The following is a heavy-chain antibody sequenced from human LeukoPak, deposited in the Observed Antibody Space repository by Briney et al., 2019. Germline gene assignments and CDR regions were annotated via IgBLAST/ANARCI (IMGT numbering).Heavy chain of an antibody. Sequence: GGSLRLSCAASGFTFSNYGMHWVRQAPGKGLEWVTFIRYDGTDKYYADSVKGRFTISRDNSKNRLFLQMSSLRPEDTAVYWCAKIPPDDEDHFDFDCWGQGTLVTVSS. CDR1: GFTFSNYG. V-gene: IGHV3-30*02. D-gene: IGHD1-14*01. CDR2: IRYDGTDK. CDR3: AKIPPDDEDHFDFDC. J-gene: IGHJ4*02.